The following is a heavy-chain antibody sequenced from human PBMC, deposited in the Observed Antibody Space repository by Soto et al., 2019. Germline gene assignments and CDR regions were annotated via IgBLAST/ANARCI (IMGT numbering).Heavy chain of an antibody. CDR3: ARDASSSPFGYYYYMDV. D-gene: IGHD6-6*01. CDR1: GFTFSSFA. Sequence: PGVSLRLSCAASGFTFSSFAMHWVRQAPGKGLEYVSAISSNGGSTYYANSVKGRFTISRDNSKNTLYLQMGSLRAEDMAVYYCARDASSSPFGYYYYMDVWGKGTTVTVSS. CDR2: ISSNGGST. J-gene: IGHJ6*03. V-gene: IGHV3-64*01.